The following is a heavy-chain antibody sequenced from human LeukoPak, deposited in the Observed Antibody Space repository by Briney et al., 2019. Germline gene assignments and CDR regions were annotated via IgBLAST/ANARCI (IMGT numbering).Heavy chain of an antibody. CDR1: GFIFSGYW. CDR3: AKDAERGFDYSNSLDY. Sequence: PGGSLRLSCAASGFIFSGYWMTWVRQAPGKGLEWVANLDQDGSEKYYVDSVKGRFTISRDNSKNSLYLQMNSLRAEDTAVYYCAKDAERGFDYSNSLDYWGQGIRVTVSS. J-gene: IGHJ4*02. V-gene: IGHV3-7*01. D-gene: IGHD4-11*01. CDR2: LDQDGSEK.